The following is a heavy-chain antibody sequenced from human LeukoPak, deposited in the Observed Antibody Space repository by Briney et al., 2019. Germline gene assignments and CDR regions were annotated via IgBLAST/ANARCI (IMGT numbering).Heavy chain of an antibody. Sequence: SETLSLTCAVYGGSFSVYYWSWIRQPPGRGLEWIGEINHSGSTNYNPSLKSRVTISVDTSKNQFSLKLSSVTAADTAVYYCARGGQLWLRYWGQGTLVTVSS. D-gene: IGHD5-18*01. V-gene: IGHV4-34*01. CDR2: INHSGST. J-gene: IGHJ4*02. CDR3: ARGGQLWLRY. CDR1: GGSFSVYY.